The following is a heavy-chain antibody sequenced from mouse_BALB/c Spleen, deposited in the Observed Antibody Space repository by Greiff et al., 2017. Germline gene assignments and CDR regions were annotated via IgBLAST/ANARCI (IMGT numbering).Heavy chain of an antibody. Sequence: EVKVIESGGGLVQPGGSLRLSCATSGFTFTDYYMSWVRQPPGKALEWLGFIRNKANGYTTEYSASVKGRFTISRDNSQSILYLQMNTLRAEDSATYYCAREYLGYAMDYWGQGTSVTVSS. J-gene: IGHJ4*01. CDR2: IRNKANGYTT. CDR3: AREYLGYAMDY. CDR1: GFTFTDYY. V-gene: IGHV7-3*02.